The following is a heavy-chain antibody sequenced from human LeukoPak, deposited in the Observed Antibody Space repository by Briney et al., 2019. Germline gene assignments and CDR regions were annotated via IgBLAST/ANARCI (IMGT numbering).Heavy chain of an antibody. J-gene: IGHJ3*02. CDR3: ARHYYYDSSGYYYRSAFDI. CDR2: IYPGDSDT. Sequence: GESLKISCKGSGYSFTSYWIGWVRQMPGKGLEWMGIIYPGDSDTRYSPSFQGQVTISADKSISTAYLQWSSLRASDTAMYYCARHYYYDSSGYYYRSAFDIWGQGTMVTVSS. D-gene: IGHD3-22*01. CDR1: GYSFTSYW. V-gene: IGHV5-51*01.